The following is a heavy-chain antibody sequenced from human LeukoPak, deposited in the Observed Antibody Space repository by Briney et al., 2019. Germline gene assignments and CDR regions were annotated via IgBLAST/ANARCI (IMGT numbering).Heavy chain of an antibody. J-gene: IGHJ4*02. CDR2: INSDGSST. CDR1: GFTFSSYW. Sequence: GGSLRLSCAASGFTFSSYWMHWVRQAPGKGLVWVSRINSDGSSTSYADSVKGRFTISRDNSKNTLYLQMNSLRAEDTAVYYCAKPQIIPSTVTYDYWGQGTLVTVSS. CDR3: AKPQIIPSTVTYDY. D-gene: IGHD4-17*01. V-gene: IGHV3-74*01.